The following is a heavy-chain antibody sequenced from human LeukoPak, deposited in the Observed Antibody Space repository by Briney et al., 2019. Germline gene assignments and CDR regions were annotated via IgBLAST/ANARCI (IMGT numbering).Heavy chain of an antibody. V-gene: IGHV1-69*05. CDR3: ARDRSNDYGDYVGWFAP. D-gene: IGHD4-17*01. Sequence: GASVKVSCKASGGTFSNYAISWVRQAPGQGLEWMGGIIPIFGTANYAHKFQARVTITTDESTSTAYMELSSLRSEDTAVSYCARDRSNDYGDYVGWFAPWGQGTLVTVSS. CDR2: IIPIFGTA. CDR1: GGTFSNYA. J-gene: IGHJ5*02.